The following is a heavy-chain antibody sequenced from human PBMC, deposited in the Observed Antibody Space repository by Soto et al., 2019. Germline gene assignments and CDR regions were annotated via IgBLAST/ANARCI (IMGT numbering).Heavy chain of an antibody. D-gene: IGHD6-13*01. V-gene: IGHV3-48*03. CDR1: GFTFSSYE. Sequence: EVQLVESGGGLVQPGGSLRLSCAASGFTFSSYEMNWVRQAPGKGLEWVSYISSSGSTIYYADSVKGRFTISRDNAKNSLYLQMNSLRAEDTAVYYCARDLWVMDSHIAAAGTDDYYYYYGMDVWGQGTTVTVSS. J-gene: IGHJ6*02. CDR3: ARDLWVMDSHIAAAGTDDYYYYYGMDV. CDR2: ISSSGSTI.